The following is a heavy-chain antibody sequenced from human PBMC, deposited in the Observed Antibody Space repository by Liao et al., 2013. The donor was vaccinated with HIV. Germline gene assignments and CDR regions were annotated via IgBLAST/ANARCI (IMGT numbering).Heavy chain of an antibody. CDR2: IYYTGST. CDR1: GDPISSGDYY. V-gene: IGHV4-30-4*08. CDR3: ARSPNYWYFDL. J-gene: IGHJ2*01. Sequence: QVQLQESGPGLVKPSQTLSLTCTVSGDPISSGDYYWNWIRQPPGKGLEWIGYIYYTGSTYNNPSLTSRVSISVDTSKNQFSLKLSSVTAADTAVYYCARSPNYWYFDLWGRGTLVTVSS.